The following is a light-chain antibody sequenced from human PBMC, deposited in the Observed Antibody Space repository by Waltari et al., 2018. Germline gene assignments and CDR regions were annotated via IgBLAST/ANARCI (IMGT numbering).Light chain of an antibody. CDR2: DVS. CDR3: SSYISSSTRV. V-gene: IGLV2-14*03. CDR1: SSDVGGYNY. Sequence: QSALTQPASVSGSPGQSITISCTGTSSDVGGYNYVSWYQQHPGKAPKLMIYDVSNRPSGVSNRFSGSKSGNTASLTIPGLQAEDEADYYCSSYISSSTRVFGTGTKVTVL. J-gene: IGLJ1*01.